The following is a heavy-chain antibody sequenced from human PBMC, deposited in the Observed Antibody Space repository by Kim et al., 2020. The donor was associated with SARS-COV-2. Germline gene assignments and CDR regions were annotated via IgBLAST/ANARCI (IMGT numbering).Heavy chain of an antibody. CDR1: GYTFTSYY. CDR2: INPSGGST. J-gene: IGHJ6*02. Sequence: ASVKVSCKASGYTFTSYYMHWVRQAPGQGLEWMGIINPSGGSTSYAQKFQGRVTMTRDTSTSTVYMELSSLRSEDTAVYYCATRGYCSSTSCYLQDYYYYYGMDVWGQGTTVTVSS. D-gene: IGHD2-2*01. V-gene: IGHV1-46*01. CDR3: ATRGYCSSTSCYLQDYYYYYGMDV.